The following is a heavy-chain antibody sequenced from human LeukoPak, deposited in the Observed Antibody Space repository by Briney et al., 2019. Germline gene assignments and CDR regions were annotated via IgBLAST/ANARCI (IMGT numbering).Heavy chain of an antibody. V-gene: IGHV3-74*01. D-gene: IGHD6-13*01. Sequence: GGSLRLSCAASGFTFINYWMHWVRQAPGKGLVWVSRINGVGTTMSYADSVKGRFTISRDNAKNTLYLQMNSLRAEDTAVYYCAKEAAGADFDYWGQGTLVTVSP. CDR3: AKEAAGADFDY. CDR2: INGVGTTM. J-gene: IGHJ4*02. CDR1: GFTFINYW.